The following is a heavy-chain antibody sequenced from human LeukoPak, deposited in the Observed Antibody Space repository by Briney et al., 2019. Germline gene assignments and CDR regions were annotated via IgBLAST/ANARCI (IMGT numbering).Heavy chain of an antibody. V-gene: IGHV3-23*01. Sequence: PGGSLRLSCAASGFTFSSYAMSWVRQAPGKGLEWVSAISGSGVSTYYADSVKGRFTISRDNSKNTLYLQMNSLRAEDTAVYYCAKGDYCSGGSCYPNPPDFDYWGQGTLVTVSS. CDR3: AKGDYCSGGSCYPNPPDFDY. CDR1: GFTFSSYA. CDR2: ISGSGVST. D-gene: IGHD2-15*01. J-gene: IGHJ4*02.